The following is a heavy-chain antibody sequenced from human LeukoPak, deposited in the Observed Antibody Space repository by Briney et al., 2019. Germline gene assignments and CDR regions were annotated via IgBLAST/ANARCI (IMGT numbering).Heavy chain of an antibody. J-gene: IGHJ4*02. CDR2: MCGSGHMT. V-gene: IGHV3-11*04. D-gene: IGHD6-19*01. CDR1: GFTSRDHY. CDR3: ARDLQLAISVAGMADY. Sequence: GGSLRLSCAPSGFTSRDHYMRCICPGLGEGRGWVSYMCGSGHMTYTADSVKGRFTISRDNAKNSLYLQMNSLRAEDTAVYYCARDLQLAISVAGMADYWGQGSLVTVSS.